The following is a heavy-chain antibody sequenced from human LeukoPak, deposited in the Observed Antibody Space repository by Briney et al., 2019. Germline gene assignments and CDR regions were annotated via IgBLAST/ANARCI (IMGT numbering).Heavy chain of an antibody. Sequence: ASVKVSCKASGGTFSNYAISWVRQAPGQGLERMGRIIPILGIANYAQKFQGRVTITADTSTSTAYMELSSLRSEDTAVYSCARDRKGSGYYYYGMDVWGQGTTVTVSS. CDR2: IIPILGIA. CDR1: GGTFSNYA. V-gene: IGHV1-69*04. J-gene: IGHJ6*02. D-gene: IGHD6-19*01. CDR3: ARDRKGSGYYYYGMDV.